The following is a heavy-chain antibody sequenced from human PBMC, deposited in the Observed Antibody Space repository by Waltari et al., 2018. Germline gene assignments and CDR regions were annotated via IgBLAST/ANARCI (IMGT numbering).Heavy chain of an antibody. Sequence: EVQLVQSGAEVKKPGESLKISCKGSGYSFTSYWIGWVRQMPGKGLEWMGIIYPGDSDTRYSPSFQGHVTISADKSISTAYLQWSSLKASYTAMYYCARLGTYCSGGSCYSFDYWGQGTLVTVSS. CDR2: IYPGDSDT. CDR3: ARLGTYCSGGSCYSFDY. D-gene: IGHD2-15*01. V-gene: IGHV5-51*03. J-gene: IGHJ4*02. CDR1: GYSFTSYW.